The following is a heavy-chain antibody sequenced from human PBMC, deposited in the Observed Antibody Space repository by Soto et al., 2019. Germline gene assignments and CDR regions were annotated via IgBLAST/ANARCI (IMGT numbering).Heavy chain of an antibody. CDR2: MTSDGRTI. V-gene: IGHV3-74*01. Sequence: GGSLRLSCAASGFTLGDYWMHWVRQAPGKGPEWVSRMTSDGRTIQYADSVKGRFTASRDNAKSTLYLQMNSLRAEDTAVYYCARAEVDYWGPGTLVTVSS. CDR1: GFTLGDYW. CDR3: ARAEVDY. J-gene: IGHJ4*02.